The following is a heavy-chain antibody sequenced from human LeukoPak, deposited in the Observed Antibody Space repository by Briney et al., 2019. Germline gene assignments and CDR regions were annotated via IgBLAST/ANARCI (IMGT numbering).Heavy chain of an antibody. CDR1: GFTFSDYY. Sequence: GGSLRLSCAASGFTFSDYYMSWIRQAPGKGLEWVSYISSSGSTIYYADSVKGRFTISRDNAKNSLYLQMNSLRAEDTAVYYCARHMVRGVISYYYGMDVWGQGTTVTVSS. CDR2: ISSSGSTI. D-gene: IGHD3-10*01. CDR3: ARHMVRGVISYYYGMDV. J-gene: IGHJ6*02. V-gene: IGHV3-11*01.